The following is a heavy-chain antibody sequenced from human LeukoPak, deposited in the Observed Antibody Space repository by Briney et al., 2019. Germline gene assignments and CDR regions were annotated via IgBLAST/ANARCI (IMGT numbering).Heavy chain of an antibody. V-gene: IGHV3-20*01. CDR3: ARGNYYDSSGYDY. CDR1: GFTFDDYG. D-gene: IGHD3-22*01. Sequence: RTGGSLRLSCAASGFTFDDYGMSWVRQAPGKGLEWVSGINWNGGSTGYADSVKGRFTISRDNAKNSLYLQMNSLRAEDTALYHCARGNYYDSSGYDYWGQGTLVTVSS. CDR2: INWNGGST. J-gene: IGHJ4*02.